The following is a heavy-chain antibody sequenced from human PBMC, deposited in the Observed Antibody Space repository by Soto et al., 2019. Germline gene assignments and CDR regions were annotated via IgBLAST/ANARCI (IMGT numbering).Heavy chain of an antibody. J-gene: IGHJ5*02. V-gene: IGHV1-8*01. Sequence: QVQLVQSGAEVKKPGASVKVSCKASGYTFTSYDINWVRQATGQGLEWMGWMNCDSGNTGFAPNFQGRVSMTRDSSSNTADMELSSLRSDDTAIYYGARGETFDPWGQGTLVTVSS. CDR1: GYTFTSYD. CDR2: MNCDSGNT. CDR3: ARGETFDP.